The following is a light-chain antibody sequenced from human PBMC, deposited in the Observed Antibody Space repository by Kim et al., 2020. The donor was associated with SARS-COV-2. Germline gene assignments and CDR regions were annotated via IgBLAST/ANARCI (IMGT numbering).Light chain of an antibody. V-gene: IGLV3-19*01. Sequence: VALGQTGRITCQGDSLRSYYATWYQQKPGQAPILLIYGKDNRPSGIPDRFSGSSSGNTASLTITGAQAEDEADYYCNSRDTNDNVVFGGGTYLTVL. J-gene: IGLJ2*01. CDR2: GKD. CDR3: NSRDTNDNVV. CDR1: SLRSYY.